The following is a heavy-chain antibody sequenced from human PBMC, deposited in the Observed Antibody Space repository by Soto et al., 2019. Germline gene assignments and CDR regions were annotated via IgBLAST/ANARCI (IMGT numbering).Heavy chain of an antibody. J-gene: IGHJ4*02. CDR3: ACVDCGGGTRYSGGVDY. CDR1: GASFYNFA. Sequence: QVDLVQSGAQVKKPGSSVTVSCKASGASFYNFALYWVRQAPGQGLEWVGGLTPVFRTANYSQKFQGRVTITADESTTTAYMELSNLSSDDTAVFYCACVDCGGGTRYSGGVDYWGQGTLVTVSS. D-gene: IGHD2-15*01. V-gene: IGHV1-69*01. CDR2: LTPVFRTA.